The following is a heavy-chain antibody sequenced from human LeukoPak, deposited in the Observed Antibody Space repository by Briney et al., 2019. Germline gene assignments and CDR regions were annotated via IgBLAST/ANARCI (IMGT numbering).Heavy chain of an antibody. Sequence: PGGSLRLSCAASGFTFSSYGMSWVRQAPGKGLEWVSAISGSGGSTYYADSVKGRFTISRDNSKNTLYLQMNSLGAEDTAVYYCAKEIWPTVTTPGHTHFDYWGQGTLVTVSS. CDR1: GFTFSSYG. J-gene: IGHJ4*02. CDR2: ISGSGGST. CDR3: AKEIWPTVTTPGHTHFDY. D-gene: IGHD4-17*01. V-gene: IGHV3-23*01.